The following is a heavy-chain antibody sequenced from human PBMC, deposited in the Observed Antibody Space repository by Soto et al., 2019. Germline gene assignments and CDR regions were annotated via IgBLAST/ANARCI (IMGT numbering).Heavy chain of an antibody. J-gene: IGHJ4*02. CDR2: IIPIFGTA. D-gene: IGHD5-18*01. V-gene: IGHV1-69*13. CDR3: ARVYYSYGYLDY. Sequence: ASVKVSCKASGGTFSSYAISWVRQAPGQGLEWMGGIIPIFGTANYAQKFQGRVTITADESTSTAYMELSSLRSEDTAVYYCARVYYSYGYLDYWGQGTLVTVSS. CDR1: GGTFSSYA.